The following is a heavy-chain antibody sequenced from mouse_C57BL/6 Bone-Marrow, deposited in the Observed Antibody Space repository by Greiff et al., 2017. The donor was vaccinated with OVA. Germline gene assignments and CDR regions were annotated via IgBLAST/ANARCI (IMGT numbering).Heavy chain of an antibody. CDR1: GFNIKDDY. D-gene: IGHD5-1*01. J-gene: IGHJ3*01. Sequence: EVQLQQSGAELVRPGASVKLSCTASGFNIKDDYMHWVKQRPEQGLEWIGWIDPENGDTEYASKFQGKATITADTSSNTAYLQLSSLTSEDTAVYYWTTTEYALVAYCGQGTLVTVSA. V-gene: IGHV14-4*01. CDR2: IDPENGDT. CDR3: TTTEYALVAY.